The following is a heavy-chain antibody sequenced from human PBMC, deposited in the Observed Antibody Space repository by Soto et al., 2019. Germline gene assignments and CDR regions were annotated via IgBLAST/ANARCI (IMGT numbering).Heavy chain of an antibody. CDR2: IYYSGST. V-gene: IGHV4-30-4*01. J-gene: IGHJ4*02. Sequence: LSLTCTVSGGSISSGDYYWSWIRQPPGKGLEWIGYIYYSGSTYYNPSLKSRVTISVDTSKNQFSLKLSSVTAADTAVYYCARSGNSYGLYYFNYWGQGTLVTVSS. CDR1: GGSISSGDYY. CDR3: ARSGNSYGLYYFNY. D-gene: IGHD5-18*01.